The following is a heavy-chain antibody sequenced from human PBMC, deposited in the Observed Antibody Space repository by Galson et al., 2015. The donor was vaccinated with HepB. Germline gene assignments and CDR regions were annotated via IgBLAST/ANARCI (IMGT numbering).Heavy chain of an antibody. D-gene: IGHD3-3*01. CDR2: IIPIFGTA. V-gene: IGHV1-69*13. J-gene: IGHJ4*02. CDR1: GGTFSSYA. CDR3: ARGGSTYYDFWD. Sequence: SVKVSCKASGGTFSSYAISWVRQAPGQGLEWMGGIIPIFGTANYAQKFQGRVTITADESTSTAYMELSSLRSEDTAVYYCARGGSTYYDFWDWGQGTLVTVSS.